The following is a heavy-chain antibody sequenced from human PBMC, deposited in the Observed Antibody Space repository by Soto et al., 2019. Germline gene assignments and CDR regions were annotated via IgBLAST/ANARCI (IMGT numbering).Heavy chain of an antibody. Sequence: SETLSLTCAVSGGSISSGGYSWSWIRQPPGKGLEWIGYIYHSGSTYYNPSLKSRVTISVDRSKNQFSLKLSSVTAADTAVYYCARQMTTVTTVDYWGQGTLVTVSS. J-gene: IGHJ4*02. CDR2: IYHSGST. CDR1: GGSISSGGYS. CDR3: ARQMTTVTTVDY. D-gene: IGHD4-17*01. V-gene: IGHV4-30-2*01.